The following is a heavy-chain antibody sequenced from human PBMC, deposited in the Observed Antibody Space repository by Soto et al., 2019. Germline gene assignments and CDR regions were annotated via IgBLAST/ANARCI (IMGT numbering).Heavy chain of an antibody. CDR3: AKDAVAYNGEWDWFDL. CDR2: IGGSGSSA. D-gene: IGHD3-10*01. V-gene: IGHV3-23*01. J-gene: IGHJ5*02. Sequence: PGGSLRLSCAASGFTFKNFAVSWVRQAPGKGMEWVSAIGGSGSSANYADSVKGRFTVSRDDSKSTLYLQMSGLRVDDTALYYWAKDAVAYNGEWDWFDLWGQGTLVTVSS. CDR1: GFTFKNFA.